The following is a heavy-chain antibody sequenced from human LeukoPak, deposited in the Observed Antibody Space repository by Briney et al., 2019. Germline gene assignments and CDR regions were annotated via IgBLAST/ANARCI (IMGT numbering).Heavy chain of an antibody. CDR3: ARQQYSGSPPRWFDP. J-gene: IGHJ5*02. Sequence: KSSETLSLTCTVSGGSISSSSYYWGWIRQPPGKGLEWIGSIYYSGSTYYNPSLKSRVTISVDTSKNQFSLKLSSVTAADTAVYYCARQQYSGSPPRWFDPWGQGTLVTVSS. CDR1: GGSISSSSYY. CDR2: IYYSGST. D-gene: IGHD1-26*01. V-gene: IGHV4-39*01.